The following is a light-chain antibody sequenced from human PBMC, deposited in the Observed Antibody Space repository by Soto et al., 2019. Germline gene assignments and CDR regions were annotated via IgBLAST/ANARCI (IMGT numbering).Light chain of an antibody. CDR1: QSVNNN. Sequence: EFVLTHSPGTLSLSPWEIATLSCRASQSVNNNLAWYQQKPGQAPRLLIYGASTRATGVPARFSGSGSGTDFTLTISSLQSGDLAVYYCQQYNDWWTFGQGTKVDIK. J-gene: IGKJ1*01. CDR2: GAS. CDR3: QQYNDWWT. V-gene: IGKV3-15*01.